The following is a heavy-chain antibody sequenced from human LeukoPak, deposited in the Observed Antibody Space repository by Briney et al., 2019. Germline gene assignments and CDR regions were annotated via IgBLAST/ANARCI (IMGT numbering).Heavy chain of an antibody. J-gene: IGHJ4*02. Sequence: GGSLRLSCAASGFTFSSYGMHWVRQAPGKGLEWVAFIRYDGSNKYYADSAKGRFTISRDNSKNTLYLQMNSLRAEDTAVYYCAKDQSAYYDSSGSDYWGQGTLVTVSS. CDR2: IRYDGSNK. CDR3: AKDQSAYYDSSGSDY. V-gene: IGHV3-30*02. D-gene: IGHD3-22*01. CDR1: GFTFSSYG.